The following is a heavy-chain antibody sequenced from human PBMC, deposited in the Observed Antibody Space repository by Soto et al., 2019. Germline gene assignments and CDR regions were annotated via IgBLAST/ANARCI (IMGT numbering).Heavy chain of an antibody. CDR3: ARDGAVSTGSSGYYYYYYMDV. V-gene: IGHV3-53*01. D-gene: IGHD3-22*01. Sequence: GGSLRLSCAASGFTVSSNYMSWVRQAPGKGLEWVSVIYSGGSTYYADSVKDRFTISRDNSKNTLYLQMNSLRAEDTAVYYCARDGAVSTGSSGYYYYYYMDVWGKGTTVTVSS. J-gene: IGHJ6*03. CDR1: GFTVSSNY. CDR2: IYSGGST.